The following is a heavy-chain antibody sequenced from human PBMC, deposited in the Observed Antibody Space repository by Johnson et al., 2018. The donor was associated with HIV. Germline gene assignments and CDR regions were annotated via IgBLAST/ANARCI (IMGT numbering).Heavy chain of an antibody. CDR1: GFTFSSYA. J-gene: IGHJ3*02. CDR3: AKDPMVATPANAFDI. V-gene: IGHV3-30-3*01. CDR2: ISYDGSTK. Sequence: QVQLVASGGGVVQPGRSLRLSCAASGFTFSSYAMHWVRQAPGKGLEWVAVISYDGSTKYYADSVKGRFTISRDNSKNTLYLQMNSLRAEDTAVYYCAKDPMVATPANAFDIWGQGTMVTVSS. D-gene: IGHD5-12*01.